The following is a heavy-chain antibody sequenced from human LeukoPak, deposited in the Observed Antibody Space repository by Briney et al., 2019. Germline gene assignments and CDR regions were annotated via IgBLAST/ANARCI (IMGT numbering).Heavy chain of an antibody. CDR2: IGTAGDT. CDR1: GFTFSSYD. J-gene: IGHJ6*03. CDR3: ARDRVAARQWGYYYYMDV. Sequence: GGSLRLSCAASGFTFSSYDMHWVRQATGKGLEWVPAIGTAGDTYYPGSVKGRFTISRENAKNSLYLQMNSLRAEDTAVYYCARDRVAARQWGYYYYMDVWGKGTTVTVSS. D-gene: IGHD6-6*01. V-gene: IGHV3-13*01.